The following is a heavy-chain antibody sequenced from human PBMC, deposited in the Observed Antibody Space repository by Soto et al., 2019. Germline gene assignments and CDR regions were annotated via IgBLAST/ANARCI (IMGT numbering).Heavy chain of an antibody. J-gene: IGHJ6*02. D-gene: IGHD2-2*02. CDR3: ARVLYGEPYYYYYGMDV. CDR2: IYHSGST. V-gene: IGHV4-30-2*01. CDR1: GGSISSGGYS. Sequence: PSETLSLTCAVSGGSISSGGYSWSWIRQPPGKGLEWIGYIYHSGSTYYNPSLKSRVTISVDRSKNQFSLKLSSVTAADTAVYNCARVLYGEPYYYYYGMDVWGQGTTVTVSS.